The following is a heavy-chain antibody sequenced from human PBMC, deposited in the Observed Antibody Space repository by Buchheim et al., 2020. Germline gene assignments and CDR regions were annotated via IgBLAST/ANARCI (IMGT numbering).Heavy chain of an antibody. CDR3: ARDLRDYDFWSGKLDV. Sequence: QVQLVESGGGVVQPGRSLRLSCAASGFTFSSYAMHWVRQAPGKGLEWVAVISYDGSNKYYADSVKGRFTISRDNSKNTPYLQMNSLRAEDTAVYYCARDLRDYDFWSGKLDVWGQGT. CDR1: GFTFSSYA. CDR2: ISYDGSNK. J-gene: IGHJ6*02. V-gene: IGHV3-30*04. D-gene: IGHD3-3*01.